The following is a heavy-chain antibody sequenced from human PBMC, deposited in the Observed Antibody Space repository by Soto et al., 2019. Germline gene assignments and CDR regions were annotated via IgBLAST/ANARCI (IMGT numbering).Heavy chain of an antibody. Sequence: QVQLQESGPGLVKPSETLSLTCAVSGDSISGSKWWSWVRLPPGKGLEWIGEISHTGTTNYNPSLRSRITMSVDKPKNQFSLNLTSVTAADTAIYYCASVISSREEYFDYWGQGTLVTVSP. D-gene: IGHD2-2*01. J-gene: IGHJ4*02. CDR2: ISHTGTT. V-gene: IGHV4-4*02. CDR1: GDSISGSKW. CDR3: ASVISSREEYFDY.